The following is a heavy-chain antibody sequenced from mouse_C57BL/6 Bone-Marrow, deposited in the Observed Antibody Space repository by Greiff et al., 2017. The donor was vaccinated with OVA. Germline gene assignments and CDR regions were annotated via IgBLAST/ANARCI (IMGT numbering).Heavy chain of an antibody. V-gene: IGHV1-15*01. CDR1: GYTFTDYE. CDR2: IDPETGGT. J-gene: IGHJ3*01. D-gene: IGHD1-1*01. Sequence: VHLVESGAELVRPGASVTLSCKASGYTFTDYEMHWVKQTPVHGLEWIGAIDPETGGTAYNQKFKGKAILTADKSSSTAYMELRSLTSEDSAVYYCTRSYYYGSSWGQGTLVTVSA. CDR3: TRSYYYGSS.